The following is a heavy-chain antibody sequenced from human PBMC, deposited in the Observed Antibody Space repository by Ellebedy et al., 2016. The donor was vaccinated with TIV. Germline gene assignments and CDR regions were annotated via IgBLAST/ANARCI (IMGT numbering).Heavy chain of an antibody. CDR1: GFTFNTYW. J-gene: IGHJ3*02. D-gene: IGHD4-11*01. CDR2: IEQDGREK. CDR3: ARPRLTTSGAFDI. V-gene: IGHV3-7*03. Sequence: PGGSLRLSCAASGFTFNTYWMSWVRQAPGKGLEWVEVRKDPGKGLEWVANIEQDGREKNYVDSVKGRFTISREHAKNSLYLQMNSLRAEDTAVYYCARPRLTTSGAFDIWGQGTMVTVSS.